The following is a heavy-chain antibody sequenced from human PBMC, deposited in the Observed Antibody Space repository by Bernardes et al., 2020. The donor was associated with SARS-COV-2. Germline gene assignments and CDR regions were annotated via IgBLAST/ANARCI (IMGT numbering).Heavy chain of an antibody. V-gene: IGHV3-23*01. D-gene: IGHD2-15*01. CDR3: AKFLAGSSPHRTGAATYFDS. Sequence: GGSLRLSCAASGFTFSSYAMSWVRQAPGKGLEWVSSISGSVGTTFYADSVQGRFTISRDNSKNTLYLLMNSLTAEGTAVYYCAKFLAGSSPHRTGAATYFDSWGQGTLVTVSP. CDR1: GFTFSSYA. J-gene: IGHJ4*02. CDR2: ISGSVGTT.